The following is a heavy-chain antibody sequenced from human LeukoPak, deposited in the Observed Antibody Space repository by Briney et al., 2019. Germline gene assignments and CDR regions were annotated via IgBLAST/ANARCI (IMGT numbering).Heavy chain of an antibody. Sequence: GGSLRLSCAASGFTFSDYYMSWIRQAPGKGLEWVSSIISNGGITYYADSVKGRFTVSRDNSKNSLYLQMNSLRAEDTAVYYCAELGITMIGGVWGKGTTVTISS. CDR1: GFTFSDYY. D-gene: IGHD3-10*02. V-gene: IGHV3-11*04. CDR3: AELGITMIGGV. J-gene: IGHJ6*04. CDR2: IISNGGIT.